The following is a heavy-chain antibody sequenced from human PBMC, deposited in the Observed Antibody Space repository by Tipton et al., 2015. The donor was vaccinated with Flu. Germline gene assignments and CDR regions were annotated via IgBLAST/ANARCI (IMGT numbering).Heavy chain of an antibody. CDR1: GGSIGSYY. J-gene: IGHJ3*02. CDR3: ARHRGYSYNWYYDAFDI. V-gene: IGHV4-59*08. CDR2: MSYSGTT. D-gene: IGHD5-18*01. Sequence: TLSLTCAVSGGSIGSYYWSWIRQPPGKGLEWIGYMSYSGTTNYNPSLKGRVTISVDTSKNQLSLKLTSVTAADTAVFYRARHRGYSYNWYYDAFDIWGQGTVVSVSS.